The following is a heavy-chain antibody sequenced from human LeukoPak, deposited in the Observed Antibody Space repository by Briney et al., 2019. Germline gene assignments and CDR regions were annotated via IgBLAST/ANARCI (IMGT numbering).Heavy chain of an antibody. Sequence: PGGSQRLSCAASGFTFSSYAMNWVRQAPGKGLEWVSGIGYTGDSTFYADSVKGRFTVSRDSSKNTLFLHMNSLRAEDTALYYCAKSPTVDAAFDIWGQGTMVTVSS. V-gene: IGHV3-23*01. D-gene: IGHD4-23*01. CDR3: AKSPTVDAAFDI. J-gene: IGHJ3*02. CDR2: IGYTGDST. CDR1: GFTFSSYA.